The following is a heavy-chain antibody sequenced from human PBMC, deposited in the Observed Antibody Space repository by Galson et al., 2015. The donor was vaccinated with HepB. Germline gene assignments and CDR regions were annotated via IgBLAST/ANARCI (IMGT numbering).Heavy chain of an antibody. CDR3: AREAYYFDY. V-gene: IGHV6-1*01. CDR2: TYYRSKWSN. J-gene: IGHJ4*02. Sequence: CAISGDSVSNNGATWNWIRQSPSSGLEWLGRTYYRSKWSNDYAVSVKSRIIINPGTSKNQFSLHLNSVTPEDTAVYYCAREAYYFDYWGQGTLVTVSS. CDR1: GDSVSNNGAT.